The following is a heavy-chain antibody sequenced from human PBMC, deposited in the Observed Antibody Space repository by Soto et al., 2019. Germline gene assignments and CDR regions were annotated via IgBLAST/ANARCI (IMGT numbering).Heavy chain of an antibody. V-gene: IGHV4-39*01. CDR3: ARQGSSYGYYYYYGMDV. Sequence: SSETLSLTCTVSGGSISSSRYYWGRVPPPPGEGLEWIGSIYYSGSTYYNPSLKSRVTISVDTSKNQFSLKLSSVTAADTAVYYCARQGSSYGYYYYYGMDVWGQGTTVTVSS. J-gene: IGHJ6*02. CDR1: GGSISSSRYY. CDR2: IYYSGST. D-gene: IGHD6-13*01.